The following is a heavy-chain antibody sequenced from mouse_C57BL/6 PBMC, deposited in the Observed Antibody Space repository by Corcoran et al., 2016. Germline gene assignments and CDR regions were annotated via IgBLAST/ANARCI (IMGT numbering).Heavy chain of an antibody. CDR1: GYTFTDYY. J-gene: IGHJ2*01. CDR3: ARVGFDYYGSSYDY. Sequence: EVQLQQSGPVLVKPGASVKMSCKASGYTFTDYYMNWVKQSHGKSLEWIGVINPYNGGTSYNQKFKGKATLTVDKSSSTAYMELNSLTSEDSAVYYCARVGFDYYGSSYDYWGQGTTLTVSS. V-gene: IGHV1-19*01. CDR2: INPYNGGT. D-gene: IGHD1-1*01.